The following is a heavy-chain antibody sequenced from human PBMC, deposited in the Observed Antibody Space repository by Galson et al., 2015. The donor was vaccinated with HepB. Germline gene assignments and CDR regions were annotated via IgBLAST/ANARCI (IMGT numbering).Heavy chain of an antibody. CDR2: ISGSGGST. Sequence: SLRLSCAASGFTFSSYAMSWVRQAPGKGLEWVSAISGSGGSTYYADSVKGRFTISRDNSKNTLYLQMNSLRAEDTAVYYCASHTGIAARPGGLYYWGQGTLVTVSS. D-gene: IGHD6-6*01. CDR3: ASHTGIAARPGGLYY. V-gene: IGHV3-23*01. J-gene: IGHJ4*02. CDR1: GFTFSSYA.